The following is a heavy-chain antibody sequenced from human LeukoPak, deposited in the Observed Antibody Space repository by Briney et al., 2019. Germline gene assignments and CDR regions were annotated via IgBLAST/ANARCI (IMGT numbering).Heavy chain of an antibody. J-gene: IGHJ4*02. CDR3: AGGPHEGVNWNYLDY. CDR2: IYHFGGT. D-gene: IGHD1-1*01. CDR1: GGSTSSGAYS. V-gene: IGHV4-30-2*01. Sequence: PSETLSLTCGVSGGSTSSGAYSWSWIRQPPGKGLEWIGYIYHFGGTYYNPSLKSRVTISLDGSKNQFSLRLTSVTAADAAVYYCAGGPHEGVNWNYLDYWGQGTLVTVSS.